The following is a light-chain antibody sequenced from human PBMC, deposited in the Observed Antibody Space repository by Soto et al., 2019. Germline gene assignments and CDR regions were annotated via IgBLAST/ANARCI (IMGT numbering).Light chain of an antibody. J-gene: IGLJ1*01. CDR1: SSDVGGYKY. Sequence: QSALTQPPSASGSPGQSVTISCTGTSSDVGGYKYVSWYQQYPVKAPKLMIYAVSERPSGVPDRFSGSKSGNTASLTVSGLQAEDEADYYCSSYARSHHYGFRNGTKVTV. V-gene: IGLV2-8*01. CDR2: AVS. CDR3: SSYARSHHYG.